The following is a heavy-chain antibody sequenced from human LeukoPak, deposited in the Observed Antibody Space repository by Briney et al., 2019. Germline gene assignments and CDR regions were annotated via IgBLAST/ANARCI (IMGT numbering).Heavy chain of an antibody. J-gene: IGHJ4*02. V-gene: IGHV3-30-3*01. CDR2: ISYDGSNK. CDR1: GFTFSSYA. D-gene: IGHD6-13*01. CDR3: ARDGAAAGSFDY. Sequence: PGGSLRLSCAASGFTFSSYAMHWVRQAPGKGLEWVAVISYDGSNKYYADSVKGRFTISRDNSKNTLYLQMNSLRAEDTAVYYRARDGAAAGSFDYWGQGTLVTVSS.